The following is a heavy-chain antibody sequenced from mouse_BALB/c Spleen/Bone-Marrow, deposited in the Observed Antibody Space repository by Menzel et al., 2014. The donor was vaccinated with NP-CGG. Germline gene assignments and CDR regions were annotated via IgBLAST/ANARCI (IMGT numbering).Heavy chain of an antibody. J-gene: IGHJ3*01. D-gene: IGHD2-3*01. V-gene: IGHV1S29*02. CDR2: IYPYNGGT. CDR3: ARGWLLSWFAS. Sequence: EVKLMESGPELVKPGASVKISCKASGYTFSDYNMHWVKQSHGKSLEWIGNIYPYNGGTGYNQKFKRKATLTVDNSSSTAYMELRSLTSEDSAVYHCARGWLLSWFASWGQGTLVTVSA. CDR1: GYTFSDYN.